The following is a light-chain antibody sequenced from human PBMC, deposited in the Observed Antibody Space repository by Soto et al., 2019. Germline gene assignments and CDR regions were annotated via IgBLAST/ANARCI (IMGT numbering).Light chain of an antibody. CDR1: QSVSTN. CDR3: QQYYNWPPMYT. CDR2: GAS. Sequence: EMVMTQSPATLSVSPGERATLSCRASQSVSTNLAWYQHKPGQPPRLLFYGASTRATGIPVRFSGSASGTEFTLTIGSLQSEDFAVYYCQQYYNWPPMYTFGQGTKLEIK. V-gene: IGKV3-15*01. J-gene: IGKJ2*01.